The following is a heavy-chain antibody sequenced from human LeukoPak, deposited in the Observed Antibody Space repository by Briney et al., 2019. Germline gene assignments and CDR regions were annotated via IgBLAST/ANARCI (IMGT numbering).Heavy chain of an antibody. J-gene: IGHJ4*02. Sequence: GGSLRLSCAASGFTFSTYVVNWVRQAPGKGLEWVSTITGSGGSTYYADSVTGRFTIRRDNSKNTLYLQMSSLRVEDTAVYYCAKDRGRYYDSSGHYWGYYFGSWGQGILVTVST. CDR1: GFTFSTYV. CDR3: AKDRGRYYDSSGHYWGYYFGS. V-gene: IGHV3-23*01. D-gene: IGHD3-22*01. CDR2: ITGSGGST.